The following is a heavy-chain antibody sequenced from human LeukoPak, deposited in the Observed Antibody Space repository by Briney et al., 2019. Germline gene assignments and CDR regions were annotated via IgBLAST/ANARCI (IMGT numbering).Heavy chain of an antibody. V-gene: IGHV1-2*02. J-gene: IGHJ3*02. CDR2: INPNSGGT. CDR3: ARASIRYFDWLLPLHDAFDI. Sequence: ASVKVSCKASGYTLTGYYMHWVRQAPGQGLEWMGWINPNSGGTNYAQKFQGRVTMTRDTSISTAYMELSRLRSDDTAVYYRARASIRYFDWLLPLHDAFDIWGQGTMVTVSS. D-gene: IGHD3-9*01. CDR1: GYTLTGYY.